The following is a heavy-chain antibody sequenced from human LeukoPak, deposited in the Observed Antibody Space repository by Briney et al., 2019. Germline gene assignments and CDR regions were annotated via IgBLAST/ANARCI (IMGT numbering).Heavy chain of an antibody. D-gene: IGHD1-26*01. CDR3: ARGGDSGSYGVMGY. J-gene: IGHJ4*02. CDR2: FSAYNGNT. V-gene: IGHV1-18*01. Sequence: ASVKVSCKASGYTFTKYGISWVRQAPGQGLEWMGWFSAYNGNTNYAEMLQGRVTMTTDTSTSTAYMELRSLRSDDTAVYYCARGGDSGSYGVMGYWGQGTLVTVSS. CDR1: GYTFTKYG.